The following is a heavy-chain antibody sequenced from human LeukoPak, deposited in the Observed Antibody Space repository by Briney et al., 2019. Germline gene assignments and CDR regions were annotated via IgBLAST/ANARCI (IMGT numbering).Heavy chain of an antibody. CDR2: ISSSRTYI. CDR1: EFTFSSYS. J-gene: IGHJ4*02. V-gene: IGHV3-21*01. Sequence: GGSLRLSCAATEFTFSSYSMNWVRQAPGKGLEWVSSISSSRTYIYYADSVKGRFTISRDNAKNSLYLQMNSMRAETTAVYYWATEPAGDGYASNPPRWFDYWGQGTLVTVSS. D-gene: IGHD4-23*01. CDR3: ATEPAGDGYASNPPRWFDY.